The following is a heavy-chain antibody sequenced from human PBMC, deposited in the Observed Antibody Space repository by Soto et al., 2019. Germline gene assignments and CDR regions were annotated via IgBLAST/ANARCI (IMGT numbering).Heavy chain of an antibody. J-gene: IGHJ5*02. Sequence: EVQLVESGGGLVQPGGSLRLSCAASGFTFSTYSMNWVRQAPGRELEWVSYISASSTIYYADSVKGRFTISRDNAKNSLYLQMNSLRAEDTAVYYCARGIAVADSGGFDPWGQGTLVTVSS. CDR1: GFTFSTYS. V-gene: IGHV3-48*01. CDR3: ARGIAVADSGGFDP. D-gene: IGHD6-19*01. CDR2: ISASSTI.